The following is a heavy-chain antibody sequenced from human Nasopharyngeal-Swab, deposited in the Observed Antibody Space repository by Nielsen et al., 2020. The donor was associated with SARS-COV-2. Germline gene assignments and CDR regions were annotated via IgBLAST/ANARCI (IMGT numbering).Heavy chain of an antibody. D-gene: IGHD1-26*01. CDR3: ARHPVGATGGPDY. CDR2: IYYSGST. V-gene: IGHV4-61*07. J-gene: IGHJ4*02. Sequence: WIRQPPGKGLEWIGYIYYSGSTNYNPSLKSRVTISVDTSKNQFSLKLSSVTAADTAMYYCARHPVGATGGPDYWGQGTLVTVSS.